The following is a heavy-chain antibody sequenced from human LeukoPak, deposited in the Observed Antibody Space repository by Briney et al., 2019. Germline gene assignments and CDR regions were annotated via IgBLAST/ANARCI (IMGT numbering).Heavy chain of an antibody. CDR2: INPNSGDT. D-gene: IGHD3-10*01. CDR3: AKGALQGSLGLSDD. J-gene: IGHJ4*02. CDR1: GYTFPGFY. Sequence: GASVKVSCKASGYTFPGFYIHWVRQAPGQGLEWMGWINPNSGDTNYAQKFQGRVTMTRDTSISTAYMEMSGLRSDDTAVYYCAKGALQGSLGLSDDWGQGTLVTVSS. V-gene: IGHV1-2*02.